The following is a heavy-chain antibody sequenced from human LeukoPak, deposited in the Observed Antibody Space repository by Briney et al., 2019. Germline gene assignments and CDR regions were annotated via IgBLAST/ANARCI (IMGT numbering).Heavy chain of an antibody. CDR3: ARAEDIVVVVAATPGDY. CDR1: GFTFSSYS. D-gene: IGHD2-15*01. V-gene: IGHV3-21*01. J-gene: IGHJ4*02. Sequence: PGGSLRLSCAASGFTFSSYSMNWVRQAPGKGLEWVSSISSSSSYIYYADSVKGQFTISRDNAKNSLYLQMNSLRAEDTAVYYCARAEDIVVVVAATPGDYWGQGTLVTVSS. CDR2: ISSSSSYI.